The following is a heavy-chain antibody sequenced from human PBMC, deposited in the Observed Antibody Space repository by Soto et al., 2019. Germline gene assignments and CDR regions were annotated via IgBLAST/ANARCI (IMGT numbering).Heavy chain of an antibody. Sequence: ETLSLTCTVSGDSISSSNSHWGWTRQPPGKGLEYIGSVYYGGAIFYSGNIYYNPSLKSRVTISVDTSKNQFSLRLSSVTAADTGVYYCVRYDRINMKPYSPEGFHIWGQGTMVTVSS. D-gene: IGHD3-3*02. CDR3: VRYDRINMKPYSPEGFHI. CDR2: VYYGGAIFYSGNI. CDR1: GDSISSSNSH. J-gene: IGHJ3*02. V-gene: IGHV4-39*01.